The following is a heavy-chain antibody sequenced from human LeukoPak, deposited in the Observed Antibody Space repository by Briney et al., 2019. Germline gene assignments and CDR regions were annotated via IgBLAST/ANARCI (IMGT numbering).Heavy chain of an antibody. Sequence: GASVKVSCKASGYTFTSYWIGWVRQMPGKGLEWMGIIYPGDSDTRYSPSFQGQVTISADKSISTAYLQWSSLKASDTAMYYCARSVAGNIFDYWGQGTLVTVSS. V-gene: IGHV5-51*01. CDR2: IYPGDSDT. CDR1: GYTFTSYW. D-gene: IGHD6-19*01. CDR3: ARSVAGNIFDY. J-gene: IGHJ4*02.